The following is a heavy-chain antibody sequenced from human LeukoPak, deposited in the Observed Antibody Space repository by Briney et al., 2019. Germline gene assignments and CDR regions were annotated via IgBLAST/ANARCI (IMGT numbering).Heavy chain of an antibody. J-gene: IGHJ4*02. D-gene: IGHD6-25*01. CDR2: TYYRSKWSS. Sequence: SQTLSLTCAITGDSVSSSRAAWNWIRQSPSRGLEWLGRTYYRSKWSSDYAMTVNGRITFNADTSKNQVSLQLTSVTPEDTAVYYCARGSGGLNLFDYWGQGTLVTVSS. V-gene: IGHV6-1*01. CDR3: ARGSGGLNLFDY. CDR1: GDSVSSSRAA.